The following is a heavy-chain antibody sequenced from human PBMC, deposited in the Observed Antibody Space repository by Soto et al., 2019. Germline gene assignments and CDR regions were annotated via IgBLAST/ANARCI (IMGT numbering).Heavy chain of an antibody. CDR2: VYPGDSDT. D-gene: IGHD3-22*01. Sequence: PGESLKISCKGFGYSFADYWIAWVRQMPGKGLEWMGIVYPGDSDTRYSPSFEGQVTISADKSISTAYLQLSSLKASDSAIYYCARDNDGDDSSGYYPLDYWGQGTLVTVSS. CDR3: ARDNDGDDSSGYYPLDY. CDR1: GYSFADYW. J-gene: IGHJ4*02. V-gene: IGHV5-51*01.